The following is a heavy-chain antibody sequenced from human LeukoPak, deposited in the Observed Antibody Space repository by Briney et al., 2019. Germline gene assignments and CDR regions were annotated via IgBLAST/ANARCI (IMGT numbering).Heavy chain of an antibody. J-gene: IGHJ5*02. CDR2: IYPDGNNK. Sequence: GGPLRLSCAASGFTFTTYGMHWVRQAPGEGLEWVACIYPDGNNKDYADSVKGRFIISRDNSKNILFLQMNSLRAADTAVYYCAKDWSGNYNWSDPWGQGTLVTVSS. CDR1: GFTFTTYG. D-gene: IGHD3-3*01. V-gene: IGHV3-30*02. CDR3: AKDWSGNYNWSDP.